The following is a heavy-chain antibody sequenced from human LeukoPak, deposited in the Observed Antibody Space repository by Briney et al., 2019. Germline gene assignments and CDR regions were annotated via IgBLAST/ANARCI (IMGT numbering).Heavy chain of an antibody. V-gene: IGHV1-69*05. CDR1: GGTFSSYA. CDR2: IIPIVGTA. J-gene: IGHJ4*02. CDR3: AGGNGIVGAMSRGGYDY. D-gene: IGHD1-26*01. Sequence: SLKVSCKASGGTFSSYAISWVRQAPGQGLEWMGEIIPIVGTASYAQKCQGRVTITTGESTSTAYMELSSLRSEDTAVYYCAGGNGIVGAMSRGGYDYWGQGTLVTVSS.